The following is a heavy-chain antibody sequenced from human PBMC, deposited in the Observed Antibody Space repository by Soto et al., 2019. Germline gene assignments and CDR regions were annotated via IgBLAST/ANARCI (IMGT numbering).Heavy chain of an antibody. CDR2: MNPNSVNT. CDR1: GYTFTSYD. CDR3: ARVYPDCSGGSCFYSGMDV. D-gene: IGHD2-15*01. Sequence: GASVKVSCKASGYTFTSYDINWVRQATGQGLEWMGWMNPNSVNTGYAQKFQGRVTMTRNTSISTAYMELSSLRSEDTAVYYCARVYPDCSGGSCFYSGMDVWGQGTTVTFSS. J-gene: IGHJ6*02. V-gene: IGHV1-8*01.